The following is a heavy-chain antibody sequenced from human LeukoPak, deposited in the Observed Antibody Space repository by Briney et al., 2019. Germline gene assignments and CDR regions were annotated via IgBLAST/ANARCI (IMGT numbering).Heavy chain of an antibody. V-gene: IGHV3-48*03. CDR2: ISISASTI. D-gene: IGHD2-2*01. Sequence: GGSLRLSCAASGFTFSSYEMNWVRQAPGKGLEWVSYISISASTIYYADSVKGRFTISRDNAKNSLYLQMNSLGAEDTAVYYCARGGSSPYKYNAFDIWGQGTMVTVSS. CDR3: ARGGSSPYKYNAFDI. J-gene: IGHJ3*02. CDR1: GFTFSSYE.